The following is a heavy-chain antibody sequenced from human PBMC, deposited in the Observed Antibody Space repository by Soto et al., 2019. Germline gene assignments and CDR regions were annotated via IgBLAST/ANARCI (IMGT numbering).Heavy chain of an antibody. D-gene: IGHD5-12*01. V-gene: IGHV3-23*01. CDR2: ISARGVSS. J-gene: IGHJ4*02. CDR3: AKGSIEYSASVDN. CDR1: GFSFSSYA. Sequence: EVQLLESGGGLVQPGVSLRLSCAASGFSFSSYAMVWVRQAPGKGLEWVSVISARGVSSYFADSVKSRFTISRDNSKNVLSLEMNSLRAEDTAIYCCAKGSIEYSASVDNWGQGTLVLVSS.